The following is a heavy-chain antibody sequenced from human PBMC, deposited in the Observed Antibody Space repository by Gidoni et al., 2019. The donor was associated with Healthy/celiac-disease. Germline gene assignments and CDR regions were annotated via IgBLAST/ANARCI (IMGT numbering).Heavy chain of an antibody. J-gene: IGHJ4*02. D-gene: IGHD4-17*01. CDR3: TRPGDYGDYDGQDY. Sequence: EVQLVESGGGLVQPGGSLQLSCAASGFTFSGSAMHWVRQASGKGLEWVGRIRSKANSYATAYAASVKGRFTISRDDSKNTAYLQMNSLKTEDTAVYYCTRPGDYGDYDGQDYWGQGTLVTVSS. CDR1: GFTFSGSA. CDR2: IRSKANSYAT. V-gene: IGHV3-73*02.